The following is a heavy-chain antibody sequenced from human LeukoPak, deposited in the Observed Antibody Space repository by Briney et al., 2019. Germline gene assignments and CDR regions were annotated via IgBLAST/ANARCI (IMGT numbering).Heavy chain of an antibody. CDR1: GFTFSSYA. Sequence: PGGSLRLSGAASGFTFSSYAMHWVRQAPGKGLEWVAVISYDGSNKYYADSVKGRFTISRDNSKNTLYLQMNSLRAEDTAVYYCARVPYCSSTSCPQGMDVWGQGTTVTVSS. D-gene: IGHD2-2*01. V-gene: IGHV3-30-3*01. J-gene: IGHJ6*02. CDR2: ISYDGSNK. CDR3: ARVPYCSSTSCPQGMDV.